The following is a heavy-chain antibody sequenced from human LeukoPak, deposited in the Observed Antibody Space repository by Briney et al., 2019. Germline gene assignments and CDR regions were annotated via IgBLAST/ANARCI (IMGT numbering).Heavy chain of an antibody. CDR2: INHSVST. J-gene: IGHJ4*02. Sequence: PSETLSLTCAVYGGSFSGYYWSWIRQPPGKGLEWIGEINHSVSTNYNPSLKSRLTISVDTSKNQFSLKLSSVTAADTAVYYCARHKAPAAGRDYFDYWGQGTLVTVSS. CDR1: GGSFSGYY. D-gene: IGHD6-13*01. V-gene: IGHV4-34*01. CDR3: ARHKAPAAGRDYFDY.